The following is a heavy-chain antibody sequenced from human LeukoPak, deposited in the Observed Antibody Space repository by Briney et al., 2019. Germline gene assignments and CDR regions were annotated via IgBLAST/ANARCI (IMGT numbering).Heavy chain of an antibody. D-gene: IGHD4-17*01. CDR3: ARVIGSYGDSAY. J-gene: IGHJ4*02. CDR1: GFTFSSFS. V-gene: IGHV3-48*04. CDR2: ITSSSSST. Sequence: GGSLRLSCAASGFTFSSFSMNWVRQAPGKGLEWISYITSSSSSTYYADFVKGRFTISRDNAKNSLYLQMNSLRAEDTAVYYCARVIGSYGDSAYWGQGTLVTVSS.